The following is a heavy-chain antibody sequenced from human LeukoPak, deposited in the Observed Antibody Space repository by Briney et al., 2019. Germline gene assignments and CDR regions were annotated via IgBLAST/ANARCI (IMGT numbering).Heavy chain of an antibody. CDR2: TYYRSKWYN. D-gene: IGHD6-6*01. J-gene: IGHJ6*03. V-gene: IGHV6-1*01. CDR1: GDSVFSNSAA. CDR3: ATGCYSSSDYYYYYYMDV. Sequence: SQTLSLTCAISGDSVFSNSAAWNWIRQSPSRGLEWLGRTYYRSKWYNDYAVSVKSRITINPDTSKNQFSLQLNSVTPEDTAVYYCATGCYSSSDYYYYYYMDVWGKGTTVTVSS.